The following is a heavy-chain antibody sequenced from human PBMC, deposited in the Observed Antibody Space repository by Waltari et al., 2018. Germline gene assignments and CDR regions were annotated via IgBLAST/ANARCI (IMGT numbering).Heavy chain of an antibody. V-gene: IGHV1-46*01. CDR3: ARGGRGWYDWFDP. D-gene: IGHD6-19*01. J-gene: IGHJ5*02. CDR1: VYTFILYH. CDR2: IKHTGGST. Sequence: VQLVRSGSEVKKPGASVKLSCTASVYTFILYHMHWGRQALGQGLEWMGIIKHTGGSTSYAQNFQGRVTMTRDTSTSTVYMELSSMRADDTAVYYCARGGRGWYDWFDPWGKGTLVNVSS.